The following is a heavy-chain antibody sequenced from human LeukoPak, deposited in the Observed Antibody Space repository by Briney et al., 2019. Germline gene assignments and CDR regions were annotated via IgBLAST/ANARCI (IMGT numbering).Heavy chain of an antibody. J-gene: IGHJ5*02. CDR3: AREGQLVPFDP. CDR2: INPNSGGT. CDR1: GGTFSSYA. Sequence: ATVKVSCKASGGTFSSYAISWVRQAPGQGLEWMGWINPNSGGTNYAQKFQGRVTMTRDTSISTAYMELSRLRSDDTAVYYCAREGQLVPFDPWGQGTLVTVSS. V-gene: IGHV1-2*02. D-gene: IGHD6-6*01.